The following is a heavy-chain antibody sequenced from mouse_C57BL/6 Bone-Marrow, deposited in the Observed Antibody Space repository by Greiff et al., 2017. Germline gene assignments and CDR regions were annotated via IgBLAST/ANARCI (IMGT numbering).Heavy chain of an antibody. Sequence: VKLVESGAELVKPGASVKLSCKASGYIFTEYTIHWVKQRSGQGLEWIGWFYPGSGSIKYNERFTGKATLTAEKSYNTVYMELSRLTSEDSAVYFCARHERYYDYEGYFDYWGQGTTLTVSS. CDR1: GYIFTEYT. J-gene: IGHJ2*01. CDR3: ARHERYYDYEGYFDY. CDR2: FYPGSGSI. D-gene: IGHD2-4*01. V-gene: IGHV1-62-2*01.